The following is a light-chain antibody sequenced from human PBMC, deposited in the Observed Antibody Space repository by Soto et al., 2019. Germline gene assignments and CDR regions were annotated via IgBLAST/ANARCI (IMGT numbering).Light chain of an antibody. Sequence: QSALTQPASGSGSPGQSITISCTGTSSDVGSYNLVSWYQQHPGKAPQLMIYEGSKRPSGVSNRFSGSKSDNTASLTISGLQAEDEADYYCCSYAGSSSYVFGTGTKVTVL. CDR3: CSYAGSSSYV. J-gene: IGLJ1*01. CDR2: EGS. V-gene: IGLV2-23*01. CDR1: SSDVGSYNL.